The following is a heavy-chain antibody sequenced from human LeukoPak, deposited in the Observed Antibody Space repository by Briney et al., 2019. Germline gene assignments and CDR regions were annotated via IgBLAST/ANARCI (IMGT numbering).Heavy chain of an antibody. Sequence: GGSLRLSCAASGFTFRDYSDYWMSWVRQAPGKGREWVSYISSSASTIYYADSVKGRFTISRDNAKNSMYLQMNSLRAEDTAVYYCAAMRGVIAYWGQGTLVTVSS. J-gene: IGHJ4*02. CDR3: AAMRGVIAY. CDR2: ISSSASTI. V-gene: IGHV3-11*04. CDR1: GFTFRDYSDYW. D-gene: IGHD3-16*02.